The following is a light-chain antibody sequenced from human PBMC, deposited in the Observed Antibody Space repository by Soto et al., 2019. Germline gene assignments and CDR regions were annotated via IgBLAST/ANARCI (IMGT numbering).Light chain of an antibody. V-gene: IGKV3-15*01. J-gene: IGKJ2*01. CDR1: QTIASN. CDR2: GAS. Sequence: EIVMTQSPASLSVSPGDGATLSCRAIQTIASNLAWYQQKPGQGPRLLIHGASTRAAGVPARFSGSGSGTAFALTISSLQSEDFAVYYCQQYHNWPPQYTFGQGTKLQI. CDR3: QQYHNWPPQYT.